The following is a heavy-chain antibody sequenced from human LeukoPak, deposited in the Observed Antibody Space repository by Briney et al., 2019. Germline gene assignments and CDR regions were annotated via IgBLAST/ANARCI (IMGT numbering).Heavy chain of an antibody. V-gene: IGHV4-59*01. CDR1: GGSSNSYY. Sequence: SETLSLTGTVSGGSSNSYYWSWIRQPPGKGLEWIGYIYYSGRTNYNPSLKSRVTISVDTSKNQFSLKLSSVTAADTAVYYCARGRYYYDITDHWGQGTLVTVSS. J-gene: IGHJ4*02. CDR3: ARGRYYYDITDH. D-gene: IGHD3-22*01. CDR2: IYYSGRT.